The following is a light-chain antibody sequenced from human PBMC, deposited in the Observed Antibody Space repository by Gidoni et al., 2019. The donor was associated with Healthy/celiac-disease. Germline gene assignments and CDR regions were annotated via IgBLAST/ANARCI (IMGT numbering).Light chain of an antibody. CDR2: GAS. V-gene: IGKV3-20*01. J-gene: IGKJ4*01. Sequence: EIVLTQSPGTLSLSPGERATLSCRASQSVSSSYLAWYQHKPGQAPRLLIYGASSRATGIPDRFSGSGSGTDFTLTISRLEPEDFAVYYCQQYGSSPRLTFGGGTKVEI. CDR1: QSVSSSY. CDR3: QQYGSSPRLT.